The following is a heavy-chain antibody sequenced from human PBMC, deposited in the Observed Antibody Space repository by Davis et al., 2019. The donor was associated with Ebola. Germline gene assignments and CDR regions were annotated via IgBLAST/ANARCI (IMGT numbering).Heavy chain of an antibody. CDR2: IYWDDDK. CDR1: GFSLSTSGVG. V-gene: IGHV2-5*02. J-gene: IGHJ6*02. CDR3: AHRRGTGTLYYYYGMDV. Sequence: SGPTLVKPTQTLTLTCTFSGFSLSTSGVGVGWIRQPPGKALEWLALIYWDDDKRYSPSLKSRLTITKDTSKNQVVLTMTNMDPVDTATYYCAHRRGTGTLYYYYGMDVWGQGTTVTVSS. D-gene: IGHD1-7*01.